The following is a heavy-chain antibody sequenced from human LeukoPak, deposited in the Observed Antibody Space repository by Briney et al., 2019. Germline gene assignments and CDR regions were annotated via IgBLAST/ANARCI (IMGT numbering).Heavy chain of an antibody. Sequence: PSETLSLTCAVYGGSFSGYYWSWIRQPPGKGLEWIGEINHSGSTNYNPSLKSRVTISVDTSKNQFSLKLSSVTAADTAVYYCARGFTVATCDYWGQGTLVTVSS. CDR1: GGSFSGYY. V-gene: IGHV4-34*01. CDR2: INHSGST. CDR3: ARGFTVATCDY. D-gene: IGHD4-23*01. J-gene: IGHJ4*02.